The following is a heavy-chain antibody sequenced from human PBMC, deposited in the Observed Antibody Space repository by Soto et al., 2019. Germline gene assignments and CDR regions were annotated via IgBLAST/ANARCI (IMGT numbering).Heavy chain of an antibody. D-gene: IGHD2-21*02. CDR1: GYTFTSYD. J-gene: IGHJ4*02. Sequence: ASVKVSCKASGYTFTSYDINWVRQATGQGLEWMGWMNPNSGNTGYAQKFQGRVTMTRNTSISTAYMELSSLRSGDTAVYYCASSPGGNSAWDYWGQGTLVTVSS. CDR3: ASSPGGNSAWDY. CDR2: MNPNSGNT. V-gene: IGHV1-8*01.